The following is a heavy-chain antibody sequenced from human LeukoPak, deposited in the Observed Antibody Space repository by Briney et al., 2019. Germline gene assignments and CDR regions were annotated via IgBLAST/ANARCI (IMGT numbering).Heavy chain of an antibody. D-gene: IGHD3-22*01. J-gene: IGHJ4*02. Sequence: SETLSLTCIVSGGAISSSNYYWGWIRQPPGKGLEWIGYIYYSGSTYYNPSLKSRVTISVDTSKNQFSLKLSSVTAADTAVYYCASSYYYDSSGYGLIDYWGQGTLVTVSS. CDR3: ASSYYYDSSGYGLIDY. CDR1: GGAISSSNYY. V-gene: IGHV4-31*03. CDR2: IYYSGST.